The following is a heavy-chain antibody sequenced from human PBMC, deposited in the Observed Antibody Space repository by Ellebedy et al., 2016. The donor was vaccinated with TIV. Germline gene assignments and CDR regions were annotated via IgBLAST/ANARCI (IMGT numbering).Heavy chain of an antibody. CDR2: ISSERYGGRP. V-gene: IGHV3-49*03. CDR3: TRNPRKGGDRYPFDF. CDR1: GFTFADYA. D-gene: IGHD2-21*02. Sequence: GESLKISCKTSGFTFADYALVWFRQAPGKGLEWVGFISSERYGGRPEHAASLKGRFTISRDDWNSIVYLQMNSLQSEDTAMYYCTRNPRKGGDRYPFDFWGQGTLVTVSS. J-gene: IGHJ4*02.